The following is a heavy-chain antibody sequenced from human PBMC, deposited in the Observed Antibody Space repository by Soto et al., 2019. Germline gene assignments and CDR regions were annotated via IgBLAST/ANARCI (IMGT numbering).Heavy chain of an antibody. V-gene: IGHV3-15*07. Sequence: EVQLVESGGGLVKPGGSLRLSCAASGFTFSNAWMNWVRQAPGKGLEWVGRIKSKTDGGTTDYAASVKGRFTISRDDSKNTLYLQMNSLKTEDTAVYYCTATYYDFWSGYYTGSVDYWGQGTLVTVSS. D-gene: IGHD3-3*01. CDR1: GFTFSNAW. CDR2: IKSKTDGGTT. J-gene: IGHJ4*02. CDR3: TATYYDFWSGYYTGSVDY.